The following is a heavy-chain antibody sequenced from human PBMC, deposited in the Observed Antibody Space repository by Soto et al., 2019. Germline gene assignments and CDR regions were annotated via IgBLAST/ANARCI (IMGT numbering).Heavy chain of an antibody. Sequence: PSETLFLTCTVSGASIGSFCWRCIRLSAGKVLEWIWRIYSSGSTNYNPSLNSRVSMSVDTSKNQFSLRLSSVNAADPPAYYWARARGVYLSADNWAQGTLVT. J-gene: IGHJ4*02. CDR1: GASIGSFC. CDR2: IYSSGST. CDR3: ARARGVYLSADN. D-gene: IGHD2-8*01. V-gene: IGHV4-4*07.